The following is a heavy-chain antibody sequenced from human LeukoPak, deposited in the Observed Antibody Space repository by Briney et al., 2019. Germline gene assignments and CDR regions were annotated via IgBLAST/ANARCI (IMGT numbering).Heavy chain of an antibody. CDR1: GFTFSSYS. J-gene: IGHJ3*02. Sequence: GGSLRLSCAASGFTFSSYSMNWVRQAPGKGLEWVSSISSSSSYIYYADSVKGRFTISRDNAKNSLYLQMNSLRAEDTAVYYCARDHGIVVVDAFDIWGQGTMVTVSS. CDR3: ARDHGIVVVDAFDI. D-gene: IGHD3-22*01. CDR2: ISSSSSYI. V-gene: IGHV3-21*01.